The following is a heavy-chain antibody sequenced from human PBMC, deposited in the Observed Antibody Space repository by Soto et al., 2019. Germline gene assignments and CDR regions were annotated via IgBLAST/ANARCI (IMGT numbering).Heavy chain of an antibody. Sequence: SETLSLTCTASGASVSISTYYWEWIRQPPGKGLEWIGTIYYSGGTFYNPSLKSRATISVDTSKNQFSLNLHSVTAADTAVYYCAGGSSSWFFDYWGQGTLVTVSS. CDR1: GASVSISTYY. J-gene: IGHJ4*02. V-gene: IGHV4-39*07. D-gene: IGHD6-13*01. CDR3: AGGSSSWFFDY. CDR2: IYYSGGT.